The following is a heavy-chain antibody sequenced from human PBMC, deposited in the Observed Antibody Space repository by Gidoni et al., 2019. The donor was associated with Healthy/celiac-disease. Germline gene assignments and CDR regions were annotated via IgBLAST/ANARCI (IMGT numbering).Heavy chain of an antibody. V-gene: IGHV1-69*04. CDR3: ARSSTMVRGVGYDY. CDR1: GGTFSSYA. J-gene: IGHJ4*02. D-gene: IGHD3-10*01. Sequence: QVQLVQSGAEVKKPESSVKVSCKASGGTFSSYAISWVRQAPGQGLEWMGRIIPILGIANYAQKFQGRVTITADKSTSTAYMELSSLRSEDTAVYYCARSSTMVRGVGYDYWGQGTLVTVSS. CDR2: IIPILGIA.